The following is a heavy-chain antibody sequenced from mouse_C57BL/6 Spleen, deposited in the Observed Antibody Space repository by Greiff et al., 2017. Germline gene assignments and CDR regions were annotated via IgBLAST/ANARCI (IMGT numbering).Heavy chain of an antibody. CDR2: IYPGDGDT. Sequence: QVQLQQSGPELVKPGASVKISCKASGYAFSSSWMNWVKQRPGKGLEWIGRIYPGDGDTNYNGKFKGKATLTADKSSSTAYMQLSSLPSEDSAVYFCARQLGPMGYWGQGTTLTVSS. V-gene: IGHV1-82*01. J-gene: IGHJ2*01. CDR3: ARQLGPMGY. D-gene: IGHD1-1*02. CDR1: GYAFSSSW.